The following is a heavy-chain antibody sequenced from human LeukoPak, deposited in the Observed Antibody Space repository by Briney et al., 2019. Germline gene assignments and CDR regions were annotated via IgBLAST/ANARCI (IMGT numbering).Heavy chain of an antibody. CDR2: TYYRSKWYN. Sequence: SQTLSLTCAISGDSVSSNSAAWNWIRQSPSRGLEWLGRTYYRSKWYNDYAVSVKSRITINPDTSKNQFSLQLNSVTPEDTAVYYCARTASVNYDILTGYYIRGVYYFDYWGQGTLVTVSS. CDR3: ARTASVNYDILTGYYIRGVYYFDY. D-gene: IGHD3-9*01. V-gene: IGHV6-1*01. J-gene: IGHJ4*02. CDR1: GDSVSSNSAA.